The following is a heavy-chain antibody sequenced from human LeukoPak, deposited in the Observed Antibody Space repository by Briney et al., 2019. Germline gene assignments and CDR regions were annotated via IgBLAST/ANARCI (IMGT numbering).Heavy chain of an antibody. D-gene: IGHD6-6*01. J-gene: IGHJ4*02. Sequence: GASVKVSCKASGGTFSSYAISWVRQAPGQGLEWMGGIIPIFGTANYAQKFQGRVTITADESTSTAYMELSSLRSEDTAVYYCARGFRKGYSSSPLDYWGQGTLVTVSS. V-gene: IGHV1-69*13. CDR2: IIPIFGTA. CDR3: ARGFRKGYSSSPLDY. CDR1: GGTFSSYA.